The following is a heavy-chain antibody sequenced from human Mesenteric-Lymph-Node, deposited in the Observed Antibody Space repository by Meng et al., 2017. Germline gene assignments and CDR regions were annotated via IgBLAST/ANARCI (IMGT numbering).Heavy chain of an antibody. CDR2: IIPIFGTA. CDR3: AREGRPYYYYGMDV. Sequence: SVKVSCKASGGTFSSYAISWARQAPGQGLEWMGGIIPIFGTANYAQKFQGRVTITADESTSTAYMELSSLRSEDTAVYYCAREGRPYYYYGMDVWGQGTTVTVSS. V-gene: IGHV1-69*13. CDR1: GGTFSSYA. J-gene: IGHJ6*02.